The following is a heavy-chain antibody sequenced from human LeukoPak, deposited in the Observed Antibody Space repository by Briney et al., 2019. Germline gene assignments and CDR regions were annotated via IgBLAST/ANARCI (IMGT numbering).Heavy chain of an antibody. V-gene: IGHV5-51*01. Sequence: GESLKISCKGSGYSFTTSWIAWVRQMPGRGLEWMGIISPDDSEIRYSPSFRGQVTISADKSTSTAYLLWSRLKASDTAIYYCARHEGSGSYYSYWGQGTLVTVSS. CDR3: ARHEGSGSYYSY. J-gene: IGHJ4*02. CDR2: ISPDDSEI. CDR1: GYSFTTSW. D-gene: IGHD1-26*01.